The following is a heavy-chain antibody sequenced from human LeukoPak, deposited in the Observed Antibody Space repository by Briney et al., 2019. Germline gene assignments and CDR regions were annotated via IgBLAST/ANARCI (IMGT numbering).Heavy chain of an antibody. Sequence: ASVTVSCKASGYTFTSYGISWVRQAPGQGLEWMGWISAYNGNTNYAQKLQGRVTMTTDTSTSTAYMELRSLRSDDTAVYYCARAQYRYCSSTSCYPTYYYGMDVWGQGTTVTVSS. J-gene: IGHJ6*02. CDR1: GYTFTSYG. V-gene: IGHV1-18*01. CDR3: ARAQYRYCSSTSCYPTYYYGMDV. CDR2: ISAYNGNT. D-gene: IGHD2-2*01.